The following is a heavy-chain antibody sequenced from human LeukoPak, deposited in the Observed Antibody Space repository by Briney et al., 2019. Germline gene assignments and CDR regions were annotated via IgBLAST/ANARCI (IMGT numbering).Heavy chain of an antibody. CDR3: ARVKARAAIVVVPADWFDP. V-gene: IGHV1-18*04. CDR2: ISAYNGNT. CDR1: GYTFTSYG. D-gene: IGHD2-2*01. Sequence: ASVKVSCKASGYTFTSYGISWVRQAPGQGLEWMGWISAYNGNTNYAQKLQGRVTMTTDTSTSTAYMELRSLRSDDTAVYYCARVKARAAIVVVPADWFDPWGQGTLVTVPS. J-gene: IGHJ5*02.